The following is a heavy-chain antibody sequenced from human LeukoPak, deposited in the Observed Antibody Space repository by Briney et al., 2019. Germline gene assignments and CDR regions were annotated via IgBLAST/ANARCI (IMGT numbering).Heavy chain of an antibody. Sequence: SETLSLTCAVSGYSISNGYYWGWIRQPPGKGLEWIGSISHGGSADYNPSLKSRVTISVDTSKNQFSLHLSSVTAADTAVYYCARDIREVGESHYFDYWGQGTLVTVTS. CDR2: ISHGGSA. CDR3: ARDIREVGESHYFDY. J-gene: IGHJ4*02. CDR1: GYSISNGYY. D-gene: IGHD1-26*01. V-gene: IGHV4-38-2*02.